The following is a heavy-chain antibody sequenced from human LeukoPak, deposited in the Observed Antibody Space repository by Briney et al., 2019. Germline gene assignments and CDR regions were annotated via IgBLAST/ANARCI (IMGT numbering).Heavy chain of an antibody. D-gene: IGHD2-2*01. V-gene: IGHV1-18*01. CDR1: GYTFSSYV. CDR3: ARGPIIDIVVIPAAADYYHMDV. J-gene: IGHJ6*03. Sequence: ASVKVSCKASGYTFSSYVISWVRQAPGQGLEWMGWISGYNGNTNYAQKLQGRVTMTTDTSTSTANMELRSLRSDDTAVYYCARGPIIDIVVIPAAADYYHMDVWGKGTTVTVSS. CDR2: ISGYNGNT.